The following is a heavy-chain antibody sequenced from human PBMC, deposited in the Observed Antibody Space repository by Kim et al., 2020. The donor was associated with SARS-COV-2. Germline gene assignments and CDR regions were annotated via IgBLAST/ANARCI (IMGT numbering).Heavy chain of an antibody. V-gene: IGHV3-23*01. D-gene: IGHD3-10*01. CDR3: ARFSGFGGDYYTMDV. CDR1: GFTFSSFA. Sequence: GGSLRLSCVASGFTFSSFAMSWVRQAPGKGLEWVSAIGGGGKTYYADSVKGRFTISRDNSRNTLYLQINSLRAEDTAVYYCARFSGFGGDYYTMDVWGQGTAVTVSS. J-gene: IGHJ6*02. CDR2: IGGGGKT.